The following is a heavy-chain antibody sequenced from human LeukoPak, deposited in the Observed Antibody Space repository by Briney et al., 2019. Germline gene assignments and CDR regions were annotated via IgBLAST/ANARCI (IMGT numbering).Heavy chain of an antibody. J-gene: IGHJ3*02. Sequence: GGSLRLSCAASGFTFSKYGMHWVRQAPGKGLEWVAVISYDGSNKYYADSVKGRFTISRDNSKNTLYLQMNSLRAEDTAVYYCARLSGIWGQGTMVTVSS. V-gene: IGHV3-30*03. CDR3: ARLSGI. CDR2: ISYDGSNK. CDR1: GFTFSKYG. D-gene: IGHD6-19*01.